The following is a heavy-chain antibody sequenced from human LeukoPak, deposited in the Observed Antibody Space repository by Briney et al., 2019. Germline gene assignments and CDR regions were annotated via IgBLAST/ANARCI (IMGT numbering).Heavy chain of an antibody. CDR1: GFTFDDYA. CDR2: ISWNSGSI. D-gene: IGHD6-19*01. J-gene: IGHJ4*02. V-gene: IGHV3-9*01. CDR3: AKGKKMTVAGLFDY. Sequence: GGSLRLSCAASGFTFDDYAMHWVRQAPGKGLEWVSGISWNSGSIVYADSVKGRFTISRDSAKNSLYLQMNSLRAEDTAFYYCAKGKKMTVAGLFDYWGQGTLVTVSS.